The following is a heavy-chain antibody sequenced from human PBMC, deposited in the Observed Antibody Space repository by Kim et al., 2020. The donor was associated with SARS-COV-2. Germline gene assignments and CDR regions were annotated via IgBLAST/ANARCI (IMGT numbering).Heavy chain of an antibody. CDR2: LNADNGKT. J-gene: IGHJ5*02. Sequence: ASVKVSCKASGYTFTSYAMHWVRQAPGQRLEWMGWLNADNGKTKYSQKFQGRVTITRDTSASTAFMELSSLTSEDTAVYYCARERGLWFQGWFDPWGQGTLVTVSS. V-gene: IGHV1-3*01. D-gene: IGHD3-10*01. CDR1: GYTFTSYA. CDR3: ARERGLWFQGWFDP.